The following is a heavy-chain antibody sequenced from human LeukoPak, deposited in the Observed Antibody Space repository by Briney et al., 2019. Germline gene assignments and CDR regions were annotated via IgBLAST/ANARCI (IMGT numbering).Heavy chain of an antibody. CDR3: ARSFDSRGYYFYGMDV. D-gene: IGHD3-22*01. Sequence: SETLSLTCTVSGGSISTYYWSWIRQPPGKGLEWFGFIYYSGSTSYNSSLKSRVTISLDTPKNPFSLKLSSLTAADTAVYYCARSFDSRGYYFYGMDVWGQGTTVTVSS. V-gene: IGHV4-59*01. J-gene: IGHJ6*02. CDR1: GGSISTYY. CDR2: IYYSGST.